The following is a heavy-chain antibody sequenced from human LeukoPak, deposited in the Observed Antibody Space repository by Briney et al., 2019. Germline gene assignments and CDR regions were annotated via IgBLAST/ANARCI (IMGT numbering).Heavy chain of an antibody. J-gene: IGHJ5*02. V-gene: IGHV4-59*01. Sequence: SETLSLTCTVSGGSISSYYWSWTRQPPGKGLEWIGYIYYSGSTNYNPSLKSRVTISVDTSKNQFSLKLSSVTAADTAVYYCARVPSNWFDPWGQGTLVTVSS. CDR1: GGSISSYY. CDR2: IYYSGST. CDR3: ARVPSNWFDP.